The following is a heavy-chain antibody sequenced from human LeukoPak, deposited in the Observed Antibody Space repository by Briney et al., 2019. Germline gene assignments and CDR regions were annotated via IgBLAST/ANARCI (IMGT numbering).Heavy chain of an antibody. CDR3: ARLRSITMIVVAHVDAFDI. CDR2: IIPILGIA. V-gene: IGHV1-69*02. Sequence: GSSVKVSCKGSGGTFSSYTISWVRQAPGQGLEWMGRIIPILGIANYAQKFQGRVTITANKSTSTAYMELSSLRSEDTAVYYCARLRSITMIVVAHVDAFDIWGQGTMVTVSS. J-gene: IGHJ3*02. CDR1: GGTFSSYT. D-gene: IGHD3-22*01.